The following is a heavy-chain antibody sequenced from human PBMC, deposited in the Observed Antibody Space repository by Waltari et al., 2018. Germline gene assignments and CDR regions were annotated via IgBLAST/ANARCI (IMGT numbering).Heavy chain of an antibody. Sequence: EVQLLESGGGLVQPGGSLRLSCAASGFTFSSYAMSWVRQAPGKGLEWVSAISGSGGSTYYADSVKGRFTISRDNSKNTLYLQMNSLRAEDTAVYYCAKGFVGYYYGSGRTLDYWGQGTLVTVSS. V-gene: IGHV3-23*01. D-gene: IGHD3-10*01. CDR3: AKGFVGYYYGSGRTLDY. CDR1: GFTFSSYA. J-gene: IGHJ4*02. CDR2: ISGSGGST.